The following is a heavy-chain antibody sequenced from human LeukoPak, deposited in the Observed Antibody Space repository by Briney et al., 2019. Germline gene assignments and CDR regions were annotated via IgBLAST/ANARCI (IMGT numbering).Heavy chain of an antibody. CDR1: GFSFSTSW. J-gene: IGHJ4*02. CDR2: INSDGSNT. V-gene: IGHV3-74*01. D-gene: IGHD3-3*01. Sequence: GGSLRLSCAASGFSFSTSWMHWVRHTPEKGLVWVSRINSDGSNTIYADSVKGRFTISRDNAKNTLFLQMNSLRAEDTAVYYCARDRYYTLDYWGQGTLVTVSS. CDR3: ARDRYYTLDY.